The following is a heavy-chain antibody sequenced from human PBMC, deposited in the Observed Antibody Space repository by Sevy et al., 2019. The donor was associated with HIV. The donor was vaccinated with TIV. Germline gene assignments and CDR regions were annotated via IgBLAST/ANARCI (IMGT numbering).Heavy chain of an antibody. CDR1: GFTFSTHA. Sequence: GGSLRLSCAASGFTFSTHAMHWVRQAPGKGLEWVALTSCDGIKKYYSDSLKGRFTISRDDSKNTLYLQMNSLRPEDTAVYYCARDHGWEVGYGLGNHWGQGTLVTVSS. J-gene: IGHJ5*02. CDR2: TSCDGIKK. V-gene: IGHV3-30*03. D-gene: IGHD6-19*01. CDR3: ARDHGWEVGYGLGNH.